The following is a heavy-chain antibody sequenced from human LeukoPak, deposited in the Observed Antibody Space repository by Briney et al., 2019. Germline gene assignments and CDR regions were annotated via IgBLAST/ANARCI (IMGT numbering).Heavy chain of an antibody. Sequence: GGSLRLCCAASGFTFSSYSMNWVRQAPGKGLEWVSSISSSSYIYYADSVKGRFTISRDNAKNSLYLQMNSLRAEDTAVYYCARVAATTMSYYYYYGMDVWGKGTTVTVSS. CDR1: GFTFSSYS. V-gene: IGHV3-21*01. CDR3: ARVAATTMSYYYYYGMDV. CDR2: ISSSSYI. D-gene: IGHD5-12*01. J-gene: IGHJ6*04.